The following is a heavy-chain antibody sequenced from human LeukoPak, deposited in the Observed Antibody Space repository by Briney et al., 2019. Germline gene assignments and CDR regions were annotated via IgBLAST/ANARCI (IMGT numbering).Heavy chain of an antibody. D-gene: IGHD6-19*01. V-gene: IGHV3-23*01. CDR1: GFTFSSYA. J-gene: IGHJ4*02. CDR2: ISGSGGTT. Sequence: GGSLRLSCAASGFTFSSYAMTWVRQAPGKGLEWVSGISGSGGTTYYADSVKGRFTISRDNSKKKLYLQMNSLRVEDTAVYYCAKDPGYTSGWYNDYWGQGTLVTVSS. CDR3: AKDPGYTSGWYNDY.